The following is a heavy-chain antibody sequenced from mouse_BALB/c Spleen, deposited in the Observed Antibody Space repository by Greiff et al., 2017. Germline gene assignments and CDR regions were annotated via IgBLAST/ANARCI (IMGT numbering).Heavy chain of an antibody. Sequence: EVKLVETGGGLVQPKGSLKLSCAASGFTFNTNAMNWVRQAPGKGLEWVARIRSKSNNYATYYADSVKDRFTISRDDSQSMLYLQMNNLKTEDTAMYYCVREGGPGYFDVWGAGTTVTVSS. J-gene: IGHJ1*01. CDR3: VREGGPGYFDV. CDR1: GFTFNTNA. CDR2: IRSKSNNYAT. V-gene: IGHV10S3*01.